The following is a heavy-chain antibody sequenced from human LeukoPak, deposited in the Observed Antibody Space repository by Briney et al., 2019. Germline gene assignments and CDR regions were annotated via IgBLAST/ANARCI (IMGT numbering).Heavy chain of an antibody. D-gene: IGHD6-13*01. CDR3: ARVGIAAAFDY. Sequence: SETLSLTCTVSGDSFNSYYWSWIRQPPGKELEWIGYMYYSGSSNYNPSLKSRVTMAVDTSKNQFSLKLSSVTAADTAVYYCARVGIAAAFDYWGQGTLVTVSS. CDR2: MYYSGSS. J-gene: IGHJ4*02. V-gene: IGHV4-59*12. CDR1: GDSFNSYY.